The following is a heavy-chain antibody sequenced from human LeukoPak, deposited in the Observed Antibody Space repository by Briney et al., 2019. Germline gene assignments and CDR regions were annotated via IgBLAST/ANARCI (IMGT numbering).Heavy chain of an antibody. D-gene: IGHD3-10*01. Sequence: GGSLRLSCAASGITFSSYGMYWVRQAPGKGLEWVAVISHDGNNKYYADSVKGRFTISRDNSKNTLYLQMNSLRAEDTAVYYCAKVGLWFGELYPFDYWGQGTLATVSS. CDR1: GITFSSYG. CDR3: AKVGLWFGELYPFDY. J-gene: IGHJ4*02. V-gene: IGHV3-30*18. CDR2: ISHDGNNK.